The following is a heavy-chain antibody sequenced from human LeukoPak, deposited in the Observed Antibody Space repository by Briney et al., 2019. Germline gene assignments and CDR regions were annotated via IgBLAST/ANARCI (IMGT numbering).Heavy chain of an antibody. CDR3: ARSSDYFTYFGL. CDR1: GFTLSDYY. CDR2: MSSTANTI. Sequence: PGGSLRLSCAASGFTLSDYYMSWIRQTPGKGLEWISYMSSTANTIYYGASVTGRFTVSRDSAKNSLFLQMDSLRAEDTGVYFCARSSDYFTYFGLWGRGSLVTVSS. J-gene: IGHJ2*01. D-gene: IGHD2/OR15-2a*01. V-gene: IGHV3-11*04.